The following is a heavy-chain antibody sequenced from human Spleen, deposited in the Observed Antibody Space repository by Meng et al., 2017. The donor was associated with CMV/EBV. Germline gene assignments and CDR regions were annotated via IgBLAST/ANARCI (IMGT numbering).Heavy chain of an antibody. J-gene: IGHJ4*02. D-gene: IGHD1-26*01. Sequence: CVASGFTFISYAMHWVRQAPGKGLEWVAVISYDGSNKYYADSVKGRFTISRDNSKNTLYLQMNSLRAEDTAVYYCTRGRSGSYARSDHWGQGTLVTVSS. CDR1: GFTFISYA. V-gene: IGHV3-30*04. CDR2: ISYDGSNK. CDR3: TRGRSGSYARSDH.